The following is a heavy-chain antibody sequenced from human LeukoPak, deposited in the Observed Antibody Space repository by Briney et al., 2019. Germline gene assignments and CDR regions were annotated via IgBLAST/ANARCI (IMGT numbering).Heavy chain of an antibody. CDR1: GFTFSSYG. D-gene: IGHD3-10*01. CDR2: IWYDGSNK. CDR3: ARGFQLLWFGESSAFDY. V-gene: IGHV3-33*01. J-gene: IGHJ4*02. Sequence: GGSLRLSCAASGFTFSSYGMHWVRQAPGKGLEWVAVIWYDGSNKYYADSVKGRFTISRDNSKNTLYLQMNSQRAEDTAVYYCARGFQLLWFGESSAFDYWGQGTLVTVSS.